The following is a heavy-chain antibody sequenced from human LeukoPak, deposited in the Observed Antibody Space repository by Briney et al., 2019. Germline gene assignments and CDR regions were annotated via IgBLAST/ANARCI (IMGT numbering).Heavy chain of an antibody. CDR2: IYPRDGST. V-gene: IGHV1-46*01. CDR3: ARDQEGFDY. CDR1: GYTFTSNY. J-gene: IGHJ4*02. Sequence: ASVNVSCKASGYTFTSNYIHWVRQAPGQGLEWMGMIYPRDGSTSYAQKFQGRLTVTRDTATSTVHMELSGLRSEDTAVYYCARDQEGFDYWGQGTLVTVSS.